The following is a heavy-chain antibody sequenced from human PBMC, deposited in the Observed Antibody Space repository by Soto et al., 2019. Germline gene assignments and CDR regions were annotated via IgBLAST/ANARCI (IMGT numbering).Heavy chain of an antibody. CDR1: GDSVSSSGAA. CDR3: ASLVPLLWFGESYDPVRGYYYSGMDV. D-gene: IGHD3-10*01. CDR2: TYYRSKWYN. J-gene: IGHJ6*02. Sequence: PSQTLSLTCAISGDSVSSSGAAWSWIRQSPSRGLEWLGRTYYRSKWYNDYAVSVKSRITINPDTSKNQFSLKLSSVTAADTAVYYCASLVPLLWFGESYDPVRGYYYSGMDVWGQGTTVTVS. V-gene: IGHV6-1*01.